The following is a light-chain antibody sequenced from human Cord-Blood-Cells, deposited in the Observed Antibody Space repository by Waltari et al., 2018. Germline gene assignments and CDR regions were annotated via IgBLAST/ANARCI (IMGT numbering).Light chain of an antibody. CDR1: SSNIGAGYD. CDR3: QSYDSSLSGVV. J-gene: IGLJ2*01. CDR2: GNS. Sequence: QSVLTQPPSVSGAPGHRVTISCTGSSSNIGAGYDLHWDQHLPGTAPKHLIYGNSNRPSGVPDRFSGSKSGTSASLAITGLQAEDEADYYCQSYDSSLSGVVFGGGTKLTVL. V-gene: IGLV1-40*01.